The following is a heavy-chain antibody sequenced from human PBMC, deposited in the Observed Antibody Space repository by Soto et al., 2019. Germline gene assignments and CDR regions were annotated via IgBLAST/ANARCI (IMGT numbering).Heavy chain of an antibody. CDR1: GASISSANW. V-gene: IGHV4-4*02. Sequence: SETLSLTCVVSGASISSANWWSWVRQPPGKGLEWIGEIYSSGSTNYNPSLKSRVTVSMDKSKNQFSLKLNSVTAADTAIYYCAKKNPSSSWYVDYWGQGTLVTVS. D-gene: IGHD6-13*01. CDR3: AKKNPSSSWYVDY. CDR2: IYSSGST. J-gene: IGHJ4*02.